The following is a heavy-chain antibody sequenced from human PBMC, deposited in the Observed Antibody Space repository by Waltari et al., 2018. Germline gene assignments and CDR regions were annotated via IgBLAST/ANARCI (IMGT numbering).Heavy chain of an antibody. Sequence: QVQLVQSGAEVKKPGSSVKVSCKASGGTFSSYAISWVRQAPGQGLEWMGGLTPILGIANYAQKFQGRVTITADESTSTAYMELSSLRSEDTAVYYCARDTTNDYGDLEDAFDIWGQGTMVTVSS. CDR2: LTPILGIA. J-gene: IGHJ3*02. CDR1: GGTFSSYA. V-gene: IGHV1-69*04. D-gene: IGHD4-17*01. CDR3: ARDTTNDYGDLEDAFDI.